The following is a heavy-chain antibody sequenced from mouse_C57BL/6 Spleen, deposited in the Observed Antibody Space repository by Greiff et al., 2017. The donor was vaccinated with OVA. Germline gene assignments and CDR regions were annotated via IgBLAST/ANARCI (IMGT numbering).Heavy chain of an antibody. CDR2: IWSDGST. J-gene: IGHJ3*01. Sequence: VQLQESGPGLVAPSQSLSITCTVSGFSLTSYGVHWVRQPPGKGLEWLVVIWSDGSTTYNSALKSRLSISKDNSKSQVFLKMNSLQTDDTAMYYCALAPFYYGNFPFAYWGQGTLVTVSA. V-gene: IGHV2-6*03. CDR1: GFSLTSYG. D-gene: IGHD2-1*01. CDR3: ALAPFYYGNFPFAY.